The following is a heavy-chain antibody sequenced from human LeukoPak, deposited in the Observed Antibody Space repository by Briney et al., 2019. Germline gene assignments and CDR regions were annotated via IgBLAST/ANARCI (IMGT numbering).Heavy chain of an antibody. CDR3: ARAYYDFWSGYSVDV. V-gene: IGHV4-59*08. Sequence: SETLSLTCTVSGGSVNGYYWTWIRQPPGKGLESVGYMYYNANANYNPSLKSRVTISVDTSKNQFSLKLSSVTAADTAVYYRARAYYDFWSGYSVDVWGKGTTVTVSS. CDR2: MYYNANA. CDR1: GGSVNGYY. D-gene: IGHD3-3*01. J-gene: IGHJ6*04.